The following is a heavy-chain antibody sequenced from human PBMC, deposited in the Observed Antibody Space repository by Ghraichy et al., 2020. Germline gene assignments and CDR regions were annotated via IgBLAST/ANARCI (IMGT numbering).Heavy chain of an antibody. J-gene: IGHJ6*02. D-gene: IGHD2-2*01. CDR2: IKQDGSEE. CDR3: AKNVVAARKIYSYYYCMDV. V-gene: IGHV3-7*01. CDR1: GFTFSGYW. Sequence: GESLNISCAASGFTFSGYWMTWVRQAPGKGLEWVASIKQDGSEEIYVDSVKGRFTISRDNAKTSLYLQMNSLRAEDSAVYYCAKNVVAARKIYSYYYCMDVWGQRTTVTVSS.